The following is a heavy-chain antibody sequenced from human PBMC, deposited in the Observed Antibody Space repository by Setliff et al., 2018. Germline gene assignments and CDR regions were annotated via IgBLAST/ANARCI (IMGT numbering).Heavy chain of an antibody. J-gene: IGHJ4*02. V-gene: IGHV4-39*01. CDR3: ARRDCTGYYGYSFDF. CDR1: GDSISRSTYY. CDR2: VDHSGNT. D-gene: IGHD3-22*01. Sequence: PSETLSLTCTVSGDSISRSTYYWGWIRQSPGKGLDWIGTVDHSGNTFYNPSLKSRVTISVAPSKNQVSLKLTSVSAADTAVYYCARRDCTGYYGYSFDFWGQGTLVTVSS.